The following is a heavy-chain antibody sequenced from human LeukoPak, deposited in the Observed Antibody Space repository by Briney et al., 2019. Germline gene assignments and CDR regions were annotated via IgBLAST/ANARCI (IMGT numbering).Heavy chain of an antibody. D-gene: IGHD5-12*01. CDR3: AKTHYDLLDV. Sequence: GGSLRLSCAASGFSFSTSPMSWVRQPPGKGLEWVSAMNNGPGATFYRDSVRGRFTISRDDSKSTLYLQMNSLRAEDTDTYYCAKTHYDLLDVWGQGTTVTVSS. V-gene: IGHV3-23*01. CDR1: GFSFSTSP. CDR2: MNNGPGAT. J-gene: IGHJ6*02.